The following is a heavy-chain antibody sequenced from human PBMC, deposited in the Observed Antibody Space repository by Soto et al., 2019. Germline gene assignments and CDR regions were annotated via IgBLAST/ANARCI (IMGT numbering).Heavy chain of an antibody. CDR3: GKVAASGYYTVDR. V-gene: IGHV3-48*01. CDR2: IRRHTSVT. J-gene: IGHJ5*02. D-gene: IGHD3-22*01. Sequence: EVQLVASGGMLVQPGGSLRLSCAASGLTLSTSSMNWVRQAPGKGLEWISYIRRHTSVTAYADSVKGRFTISRDSAKNSLYLQMDSLRVEDTAVYYCGKVAASGYYTVDRWGQGTLVTVSS. CDR1: GLTLSTSS.